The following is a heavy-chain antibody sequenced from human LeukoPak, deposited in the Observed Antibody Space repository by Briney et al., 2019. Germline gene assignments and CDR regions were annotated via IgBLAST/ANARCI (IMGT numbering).Heavy chain of an antibody. J-gene: IGHJ4*02. CDR1: GFTFDDYA. V-gene: IGHV3-23*01. CDR3: AKSGGSSGWLY. Sequence: GRSLRLSCAASGFTFDDYAMHWVRQAPGKGLEWLSGISGSGGGTYYADSVKGRFTISRDDSKNTLYLQMHSLRAEDTAVYYCAKSGGSSGWLYWGQGTLVTVSS. D-gene: IGHD6-19*01. CDR2: ISGSGGGT.